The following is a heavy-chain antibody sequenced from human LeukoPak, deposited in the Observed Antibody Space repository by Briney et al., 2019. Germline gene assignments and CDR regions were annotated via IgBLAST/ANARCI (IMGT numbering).Heavy chain of an antibody. CDR2: INHSGST. CDR1: GGSFSGYY. J-gene: IGHJ4*02. Sequence: KPSETLSLTCAVYGGSFSGYYWSWIRQPPGKGLEWIGEINHSGSTNYNPSLKSRVTISVDTSKNQFSLKLSSVTAADTAVYYCASKTGTFDYWGQGTLVTVSS. D-gene: IGHD1-7*01. V-gene: IGHV4-34*01. CDR3: ASKTGTFDY.